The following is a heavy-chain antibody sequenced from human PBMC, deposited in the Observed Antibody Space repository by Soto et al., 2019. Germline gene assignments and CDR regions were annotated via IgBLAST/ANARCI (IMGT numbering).Heavy chain of an antibody. CDR1: GFTFDDYA. J-gene: IGHJ6*03. V-gene: IGHV3-9*01. Sequence: EVQLVESGGGLIQPGRSLRLSCVGSGFTFDDYAMHWVRQAPGKGLEWVSSINWNSHSIGYADSVKGRFTISRDNAKNSLYLQMNSLRSEDTALYYCARDGGLEQLVRYYYYYMDVWGKGTTVTVSS. CDR2: INWNSHSI. CDR3: ARDGGLEQLVRYYYYYMDV. D-gene: IGHD6-6*01.